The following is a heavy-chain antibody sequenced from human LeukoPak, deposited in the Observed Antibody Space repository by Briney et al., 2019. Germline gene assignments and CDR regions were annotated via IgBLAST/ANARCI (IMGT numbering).Heavy chain of an antibody. CDR1: AYDFTGYH. CDR2: LNPNTGHA. J-gene: IGHJ4*02. CDR3: AKDRDGADRIVL. Sequence: GASVKVSCKVAAYDFTGYHIHWMRQAPGQGPEWMGRLNPNTGHAVYAFKFQGRVTITRDTSSNTAYMEVTRLTSDDTALYYCAKDRDGADRIVLWGQGTLVTVSS. V-gene: IGHV1-2*06. D-gene: IGHD5-24*01.